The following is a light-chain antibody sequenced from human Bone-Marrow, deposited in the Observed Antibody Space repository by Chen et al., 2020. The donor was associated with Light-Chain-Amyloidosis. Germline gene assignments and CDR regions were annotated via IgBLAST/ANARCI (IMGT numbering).Light chain of an antibody. CDR2: RDT. CDR1: DLPTKY. V-gene: IGLV3-25*03. Sequence: SYELTQPPSVSVSPGPTASLTCSGDDLPTKYAYWYQQKPGQAPLLVIHRDTERPSGISERFSGSSSGTTATLTISGVQAEDEADYHCQSADSSGTYEVIFGGGTKLTVL. J-gene: IGLJ2*01. CDR3: QSADSSGTYEVI.